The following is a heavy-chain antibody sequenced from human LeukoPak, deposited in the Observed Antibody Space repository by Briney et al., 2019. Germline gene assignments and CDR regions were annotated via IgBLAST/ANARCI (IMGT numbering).Heavy chain of an antibody. J-gene: IGHJ6*02. V-gene: IGHV3-23*01. CDR2: ISGSGGST. CDR3: AKEVVGDRTYYDFWSGTPEAGGMDV. D-gene: IGHD3-3*01. CDR1: GFTFSSYA. Sequence: GGSLRLSCAASGFTFSSYAMSWVRQAPGKGLEWVSAISGSGGSTYYADSVKGRFTTSRDNSKNTLYLQMNSLRAEDTAVYYCAKEVVGDRTYYDFWSGTPEAGGMDVWGQGTTVTVSS.